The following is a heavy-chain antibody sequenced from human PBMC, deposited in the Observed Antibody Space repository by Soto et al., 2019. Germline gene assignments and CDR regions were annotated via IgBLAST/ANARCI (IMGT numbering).Heavy chain of an antibody. CDR2: ISGYNGNT. V-gene: IGHV1-18*01. Sequence: ASVKVSCKSSDNTFTHYGINWVRQAPGQGLEWMGWISGYNGNTKYAQKFQDRVTMTADTSTRTAFMEARSLTSDDTGVYFCAATGGNYFGLDVWGQGTTVTV. J-gene: IGHJ6*02. D-gene: IGHD2-8*02. CDR3: AATGGNYFGLDV. CDR1: DNTFTHYG.